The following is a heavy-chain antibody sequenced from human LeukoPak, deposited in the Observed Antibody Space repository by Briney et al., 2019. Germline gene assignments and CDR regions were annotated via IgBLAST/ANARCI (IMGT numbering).Heavy chain of an antibody. CDR1: GYTFTGYY. CDR2: INPNSGGT. J-gene: IGHJ4*02. D-gene: IGHD2-2*01. CDR3: ARGLGDIVVVPAGYDVDTAMVTDPDY. V-gene: IGHV1-2*02. Sequence: GASVKVSCKASGYTFTGYYMHWVRQAPGQGLEWMGWINPNSGGTNYAQKFQGRVTMTRDTSISTAYIELSRLRSDDTAVYYCARGLGDIVVVPAGYDVDTAMVTDPDYWGQGTLVTVSS.